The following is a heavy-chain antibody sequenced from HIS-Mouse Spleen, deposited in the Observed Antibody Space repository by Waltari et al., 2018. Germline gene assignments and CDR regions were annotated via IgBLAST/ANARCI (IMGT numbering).Heavy chain of an antibody. CDR1: GFTFSSHG. V-gene: IGHV3-33*01. CDR2: IWYDGSNK. CDR3: AREGEISGRSYFDY. Sequence: QVQLVESGGGVVQPGRSLRLSCAASGFTFSSHGMRWVRQAPGRGMEWVEVIWYDGSNKYYAHYVKGRLTISRDNSKNTLYLQMNSLGAEDTDVYYCAREGEISGRSYFDYWGQGTLVTVSS. D-gene: IGHD3-10*01. J-gene: IGHJ4*02.